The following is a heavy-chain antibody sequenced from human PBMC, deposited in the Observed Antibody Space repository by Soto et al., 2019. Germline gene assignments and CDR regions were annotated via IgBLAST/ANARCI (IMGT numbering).Heavy chain of an antibody. CDR3: AREGDYDYVWGSYRNFDP. D-gene: IGHD3-16*02. CDR1: GFIFSSYN. V-gene: IGHV3-48*02. J-gene: IGHJ5*02. CDR2: ISSSGSTI. Sequence: EVQLVESGGGLVQPGGSLRLSCAASGFIFSSYNMNWVRQAPGKGLEWVSYISSSGSTIYYADSVKGRFTISRDNAKNSLYLQMNSLRDEDTAVYYCAREGDYDYVWGSYRNFDPWGHGTLVTVSS.